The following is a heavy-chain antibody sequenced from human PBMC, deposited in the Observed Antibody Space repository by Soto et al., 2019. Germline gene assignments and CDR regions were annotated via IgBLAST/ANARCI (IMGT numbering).Heavy chain of an antibody. CDR2: IYYSGST. Sequence: SETLSLTCTFSGYSISAYSWSWVRQPPGKGLEWIGYIYYSGSTNYNPSLKSRVTISVDTSKNQFSLKLSSVTAADTAVYYCASGPIGDYTDGFDYWGQGTLVTVSS. CDR3: ASGPIGDYTDGFDY. CDR1: GYSISAYS. D-gene: IGHD4-17*01. V-gene: IGHV4-59*12. J-gene: IGHJ4*02.